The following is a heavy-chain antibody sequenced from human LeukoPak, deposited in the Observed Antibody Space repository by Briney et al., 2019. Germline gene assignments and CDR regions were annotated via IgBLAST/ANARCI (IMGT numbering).Heavy chain of an antibody. D-gene: IGHD5-12*01. CDR1: GFTVSYNY. Sequence: PGGSLRLSCAASGFTVSYNYMTWVRQAPGKGLEWVSVIYSGGQTYYADSVKGRFTISRDNSKNTVYLHMNSLRAADTAVHYCARLASILVPTSSGMDVWGQGTTVTVSS. V-gene: IGHV3-66*01. CDR3: ARLASILVPTSSGMDV. CDR2: IYSGGQT. J-gene: IGHJ6*02.